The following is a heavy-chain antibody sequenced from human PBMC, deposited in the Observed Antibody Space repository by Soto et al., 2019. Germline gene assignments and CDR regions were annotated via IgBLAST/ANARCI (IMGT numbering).Heavy chain of an antibody. Sequence: VQLLESGGGLVQPGGSLTLSCAASGFTFSSYAMSWVRQAPGKGLEWVSAISGGGNDRFYADSVKGRFTISRDNSRNTLYLHTHSLTAEDTAVHYCARSLFIAATDTEPFDSWGQGTLVTVSS. J-gene: IGHJ4*02. CDR2: ISGGGNDR. V-gene: IGHV3-23*01. CDR3: ARSLFIAATDTEPFDS. D-gene: IGHD6-13*01. CDR1: GFTFSSYA.